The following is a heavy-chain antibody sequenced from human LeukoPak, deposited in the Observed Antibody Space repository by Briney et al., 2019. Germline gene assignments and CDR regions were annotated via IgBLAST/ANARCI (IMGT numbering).Heavy chain of an antibody. J-gene: IGHJ4*02. V-gene: IGHV1-18*01. Sequence: ASVKVFCKASGYTFTSYGISWVRQAPGQGLEWMGWISAYNGNTNYAQKLQGRVTMTTDTSTSTAYMELRSLRSDDTAVYYCARDHNFPTFGGVIDLFDYWGQGTLVTVSS. CDR1: GYTFTSYG. CDR2: ISAYNGNT. D-gene: IGHD3-16*02. CDR3: ARDHNFPTFGGVIDLFDY.